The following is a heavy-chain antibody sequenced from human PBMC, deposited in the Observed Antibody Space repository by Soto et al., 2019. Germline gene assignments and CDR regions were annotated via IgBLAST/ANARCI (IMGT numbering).Heavy chain of an antibody. J-gene: IGHJ4*02. CDR3: ARGGIQLSYAFDY. D-gene: IGHD1-1*01. CDR1: GSSFSNFY. Sequence: SETLSLTCSVSGSSFSNFYWSWIRQPAGKGLEWIGRIYTSGATSYNPSLKGRVTMSVDTSQTQMSLNLRSVTAADTAVYYCARGGIQLSYAFDYWGQGILVTVSS. CDR2: IYTSGAT. V-gene: IGHV4-4*07.